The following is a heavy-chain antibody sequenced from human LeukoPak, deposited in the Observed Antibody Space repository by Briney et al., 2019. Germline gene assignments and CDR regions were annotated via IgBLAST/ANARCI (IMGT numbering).Heavy chain of an antibody. CDR3: AREDYEGAFDI. CDR1: GFTFRSYA. D-gene: IGHD4-17*01. J-gene: IGHJ3*02. Sequence: GGSLRLSCAASGFTFRSYAMSWVRQAPGKGLEWVSTISASGGSTGYADSVKGRLTISRDNSKNTLYLQMNSLRAEDTAVYYCAREDYEGAFDIWGQGTMVTVSS. CDR2: ISASGGST. V-gene: IGHV3-23*01.